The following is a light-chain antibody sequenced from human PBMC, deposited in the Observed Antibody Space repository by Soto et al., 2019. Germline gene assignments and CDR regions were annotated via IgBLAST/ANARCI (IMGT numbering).Light chain of an antibody. CDR3: QQSYKMPS. Sequence: EIPLTQSPSSLAASVGDRLTLTCRASRNVSIYLNWYHHKPGKGPTLLIHATSNLQIGFPSRFSGSGSGTEFTLTISSLEPEDFGTYYCQQSYKMPSFGQGTRLVIK. J-gene: IGKJ5*01. CDR1: RNVSIY. V-gene: IGKV1-39*01. CDR2: ATS.